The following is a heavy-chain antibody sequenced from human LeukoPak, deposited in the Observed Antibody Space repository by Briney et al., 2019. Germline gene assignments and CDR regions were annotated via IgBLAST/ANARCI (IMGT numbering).Heavy chain of an antibody. CDR1: GYTFTSYG. CDR3: ARDGPDYYASSGYYFPNDY. D-gene: IGHD3-22*01. Sequence: ASVKVSCEASGYTFTSYGISWVQQPPGQGLKCMGWISAYNGNTNYAQKLQGTVTMTTDTSTSTAYMELRSLRSDDTAVYYCARDGPDYYASSGYYFPNDYWGPGTLVTVSS. CDR2: ISAYNGNT. J-gene: IGHJ4*02. V-gene: IGHV1-18*01.